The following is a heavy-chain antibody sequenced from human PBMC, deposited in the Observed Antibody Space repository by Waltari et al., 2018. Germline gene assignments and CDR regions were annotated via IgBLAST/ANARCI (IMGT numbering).Heavy chain of an antibody. CDR1: GFPVNSTY. D-gene: IGHD6-19*01. CDR2: IYSGGST. Sequence: EVQLVESGGGLIQPGGSLRLSCAASGFPVNSTYMSGFRQAQGKGREGVAGIYSGGSTYYADSVKGRFTISRYNSKNTLYLQMNSLRAEDTAVYYCASDAQSVSDYYYGMDVWGQGTTVTVSS. J-gene: IGHJ6*02. V-gene: IGHV3-53*01. CDR3: ASDAQSVSDYYYGMDV.